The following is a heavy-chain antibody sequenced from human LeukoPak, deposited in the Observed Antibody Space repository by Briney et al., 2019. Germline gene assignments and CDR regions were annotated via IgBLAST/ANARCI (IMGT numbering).Heavy chain of an antibody. CDR2: INPNSGGT. CDR3: ARGATVTTYHYYYMDV. Sequence: ASVRVSCKASGYTFTGYYMHWVRQAPGQGLEWMGWINPNSGGTNYAQKFQGRVTMTRDTSISTAYMELSRLRSDDTAVYYCARGATVTTYHYYYMDVWGKGTTVTVSS. V-gene: IGHV1-2*02. J-gene: IGHJ6*03. D-gene: IGHD4-11*01. CDR1: GYTFTGYY.